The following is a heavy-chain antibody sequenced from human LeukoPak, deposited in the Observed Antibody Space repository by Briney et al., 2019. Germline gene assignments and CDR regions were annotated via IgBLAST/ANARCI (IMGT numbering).Heavy chain of an antibody. CDR3: ARVEVALSQES. D-gene: IGHD3-10*01. Sequence: GGSLRLSCAASGFTFSSYAMSWVRQAPGKGLEWVANIHQYGGEKYYVDSVGGRFSISRDNAKNSLYLEMNSLRAEDTAVYYCARVEVALSQESWGQGTLVTVSS. J-gene: IGHJ5*02. CDR1: GFTFSSYA. V-gene: IGHV3-7*01. CDR2: IHQYGGEK.